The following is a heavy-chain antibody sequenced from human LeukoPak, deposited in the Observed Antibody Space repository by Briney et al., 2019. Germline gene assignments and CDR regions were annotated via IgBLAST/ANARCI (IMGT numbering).Heavy chain of an antibody. J-gene: IGHJ5*02. CDR1: GYTFTSYD. CDR3: ARGDYDFWGGYYKGRLGFDP. CDR2: MNPNSGNT. V-gene: IGHV1-8*01. Sequence: ASVKVSCKASGYTFTSYDINWVRQATGQGLEWMGWMNPNSGNTGYAQKFQGRVTMTRNTSISTAYMELSSLRSEDTAVYYCARGDYDFWGGYYKGRLGFDPWGQGTLVTVSS. D-gene: IGHD3-3*01.